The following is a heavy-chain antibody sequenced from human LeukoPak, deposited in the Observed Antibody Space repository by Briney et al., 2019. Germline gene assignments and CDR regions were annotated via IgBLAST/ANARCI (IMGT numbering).Heavy chain of an antibody. CDR1: GYTFTGYY. CDR2: ISPNSGET. Sequence: ASVKVSCKASGYTFTGYYIQWVRQAPGQGLEWMGWISPNSGETNYAQKFQGRVTMTRDTSTSTAYMELTRLTSDDTAVYYCARVAIVWGQGTLITAST. J-gene: IGHJ4*02. CDR3: ARVAIV. V-gene: IGHV1-2*02. D-gene: IGHD2-15*01.